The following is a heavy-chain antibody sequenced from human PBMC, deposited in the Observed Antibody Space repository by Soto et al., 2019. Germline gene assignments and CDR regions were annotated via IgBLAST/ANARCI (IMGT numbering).Heavy chain of an antibody. D-gene: IGHD2-8*01. Sequence: QVQLQESGPGLVKPSETLSLTCTVSGDSISSYFWSWIRQHPAKGLEWIGYISYSGSTNYNPTLKSRVTIPVDTSRKQFSLRLTSVSAADTAVYYCARHPGTLYYGVTYSLSRGGMDVWGQGTTVTVTS. CDR3: ARHPGTLYYGVTYSLSRGGMDV. CDR2: ISYSGST. J-gene: IGHJ6*02. V-gene: IGHV4-59*08. CDR1: GDSISSYF.